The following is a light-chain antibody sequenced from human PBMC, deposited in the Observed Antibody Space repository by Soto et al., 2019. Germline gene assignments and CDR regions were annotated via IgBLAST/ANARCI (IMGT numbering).Light chain of an antibody. J-gene: IGKJ1*01. Sequence: EVVLTQSPGTLSLSPGERATLSCRASQNVSSYVAWYQQKPGQSPRLLIYDASKRATGIPARFSGSGSGADFTLTISSLEPEDFAVYYCHHFGSLPETFGQGTNVE. V-gene: IGKV3-11*01. CDR2: DAS. CDR3: HHFGSLPET. CDR1: QNVSSY.